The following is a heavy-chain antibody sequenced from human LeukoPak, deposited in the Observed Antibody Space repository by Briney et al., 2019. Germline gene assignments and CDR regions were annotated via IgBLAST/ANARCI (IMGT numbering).Heavy chain of an antibody. Sequence: SETLSLTCTVSGGSISSSNYYWSWIRQPPGKGLEWIGEINHSGSTNYNPSLKSRVTISVDTSKNQFSLKLSSVTAADTAVYYCASIVVVPAAARRVYYYYYMDVWGKGTTVTISS. D-gene: IGHD2-2*01. V-gene: IGHV4-39*07. CDR3: ASIVVVPAAARRVYYYYYMDV. CDR2: INHSGST. CDR1: GGSISSSNYY. J-gene: IGHJ6*03.